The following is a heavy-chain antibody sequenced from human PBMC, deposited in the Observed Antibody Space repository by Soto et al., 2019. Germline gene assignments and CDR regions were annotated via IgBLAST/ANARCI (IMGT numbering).Heavy chain of an antibody. D-gene: IGHD1-1*01. V-gene: IGHV3-23*01. J-gene: IGHJ5*02. CDR3: AKASCIPPNCYAPAS. CDR1: GFTFSTYT. CDR2: ISGSGGSP. Sequence: EVQLLESGGGLVQPGGSLRLSCVASGFTFSTYTMSWVRQAPGKGLEWVSVISGSGGSPSYADSVQGRFSISRDNPKNLLYMQMNSLRGEDTPMYYWAKASCIPPNCYAPASWGQGPLVTVPS.